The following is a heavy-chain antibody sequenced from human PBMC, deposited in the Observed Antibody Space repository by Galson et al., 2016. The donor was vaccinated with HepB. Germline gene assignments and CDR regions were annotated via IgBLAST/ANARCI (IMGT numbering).Heavy chain of an antibody. Sequence: SLRLSCAASGFSISGYNMKWVRQAPGKGPEWVSSIDMTSDYIYYADSVKGRFTISRDNAKNSLYLQMNSLRVEDTAVYYCERKLLTTAQISLVVWGQGTTVTVSS. V-gene: IGHV3-21*01. D-gene: IGHD1-1*01. CDR3: ERKLLTTAQISLVV. CDR2: IDMTSDYI. CDR1: GFSISGYN. J-gene: IGHJ6*02.